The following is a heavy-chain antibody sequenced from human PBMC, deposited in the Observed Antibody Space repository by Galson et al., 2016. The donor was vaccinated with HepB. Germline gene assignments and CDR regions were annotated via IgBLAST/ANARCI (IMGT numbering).Heavy chain of an antibody. V-gene: IGHV3-21*01. CDR1: GFTVSSYS. Sequence: SLRLSCAASGFTVSSYSMNWVRQAPGKGLEWVSSISSSSSYIYYADSVKGRFTISRDNARNSLSLQMNSLRAEDTDVYYCASGYSYGYFYYWGQGTLVTVSS. CDR2: ISSSSSYI. CDR3: ASGYSYGYFYY. J-gene: IGHJ4*02. D-gene: IGHD5-18*01.